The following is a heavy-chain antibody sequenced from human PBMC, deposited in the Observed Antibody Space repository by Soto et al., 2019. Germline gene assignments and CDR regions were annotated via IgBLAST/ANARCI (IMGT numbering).Heavy chain of an antibody. V-gene: IGHV3-30-3*02. CDR1: GFTFSSYA. CDR2: ISYDGSNK. J-gene: IGHJ6*02. CDR3: AKPTTQGYYYYGMDV. Sequence: PGGSLRLSCAASGFTFSSYAMHWVRQAPGKGLEWVAVISYDGSNKYYADSVKGRFTISRDNSKNTLYLQMNSLRAEDTAVYYCAKPTTQGYYYYGMDVWGQGTTVTVSS. D-gene: IGHD1-7*01.